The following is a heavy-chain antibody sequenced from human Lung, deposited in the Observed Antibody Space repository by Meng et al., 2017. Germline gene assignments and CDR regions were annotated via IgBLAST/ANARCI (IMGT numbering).Heavy chain of an antibody. D-gene: IGHD3-10*01. CDR3: AGGGNWFAP. V-gene: IGHV3-74*01. CDR2: INTYGGST. J-gene: IGHJ5*02. Sequence: WVRQPPGKGLVWVSCINTYGGSTSYADSVKGRFTVSRDNAKNTLYVQMNSLRAEDTAFYYCAGGGNWFAPWGQGTLVTVSS.